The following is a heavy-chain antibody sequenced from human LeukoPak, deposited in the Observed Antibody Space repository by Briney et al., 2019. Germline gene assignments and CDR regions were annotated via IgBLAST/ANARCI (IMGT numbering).Heavy chain of an antibody. V-gene: IGHV3-64*01. CDR1: GFTFSSYG. CDR3: ARAGSTIFGVVIPYGMDV. J-gene: IGHJ6*02. D-gene: IGHD3-3*01. CDR2: ISSNGGSA. Sequence: PGGSLRLSCAASGFTFSSYGMHWVRQAPGKGLEYVSAISSNGGSAYYANSVKGRFTISGDNSKNTLYLQMGSLRVEDMAVYYCARAGSTIFGVVIPYGMDVWGQGTTVTVSS.